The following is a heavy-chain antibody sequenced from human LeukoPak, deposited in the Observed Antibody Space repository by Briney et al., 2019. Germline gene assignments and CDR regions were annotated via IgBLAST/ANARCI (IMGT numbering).Heavy chain of an antibody. J-gene: IGHJ6*04. Sequence: PGGSLRLSCAASGFTFSSYEMNWVRQAPGKGLEWVSYISSSGSTIYYADSVKGRFTISGDNAKNSLYLQMNRLRAEDTAVYYCWGYCSSTSCYYSDYYYGMDVWGKGTTVTVSS. V-gene: IGHV3-48*03. D-gene: IGHD2-2*01. CDR1: GFTFSSYE. CDR2: ISSSGSTI. CDR3: WGYCSSTSCYYSDYYYGMDV.